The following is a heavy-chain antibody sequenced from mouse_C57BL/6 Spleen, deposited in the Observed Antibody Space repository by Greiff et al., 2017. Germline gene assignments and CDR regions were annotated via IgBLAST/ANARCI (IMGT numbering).Heavy chain of an antibody. CDR1: GFTFSSYA. CDR3: ARDHDYYGSTPDYFDY. CDR2: ISDGGSYT. J-gene: IGHJ2*01. V-gene: IGHV5-4*01. D-gene: IGHD1-1*01. Sequence: EVKVVESGGGLVKPGGSLKLSCAASGFTFSSYAMSWVRQTPEKRLEWVATISDGGSYTYYPDNVKGRFTISRDNAKNNLYLQMSHLKSEDTAMYYCARDHDYYGSTPDYFDYWGQGTTLTVSS.